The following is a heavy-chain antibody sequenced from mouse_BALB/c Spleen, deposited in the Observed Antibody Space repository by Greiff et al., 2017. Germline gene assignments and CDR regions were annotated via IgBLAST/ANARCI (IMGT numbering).Heavy chain of an antibody. CDR1: GFSLTGYG. D-gene: IGHD2-4*01. J-gene: IGHJ4*01. CDR3: ARALYDYDYYAMDY. V-gene: IGHV2-6-7*01. Sequence: VKLMESGPGLVAPSQSLSITCTVSGFSLTGYGVNWVRQPPGKGLEWLGMIWGDGSTDYNSALKSRLSISKDNSKSQVFLKMNSLQTDDTARYYCARALYDYDYYAMDYWGQGTSVTVSS. CDR2: IWGDGST.